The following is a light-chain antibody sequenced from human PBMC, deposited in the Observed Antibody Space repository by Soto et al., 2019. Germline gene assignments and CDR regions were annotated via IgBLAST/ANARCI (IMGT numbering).Light chain of an antibody. CDR2: GAS. CDR3: QQYGSSGT. Sequence: ESVLTQSPGTLSLSPGARATLSCRASQSVSNNYLAWYQQKPGQAPRLLIYGASNRATAIPDRFSASGSGTEFTLTLSRLEPEDFAVDDCQQYGSSGTFGQGTKVDI. J-gene: IGKJ1*01. CDR1: QSVSNNY. V-gene: IGKV3-20*01.